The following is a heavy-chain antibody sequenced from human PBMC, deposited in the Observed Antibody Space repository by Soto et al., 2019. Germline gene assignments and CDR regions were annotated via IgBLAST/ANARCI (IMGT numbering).Heavy chain of an antibody. V-gene: IGHV1-8*01. CDR3: EVTTGY. Sequence: QVQVVQSRAEVKRPGASVRVSCKASVYTFTDYDINWVRQATGQGLERMGWMSPDRGNTGYAQQFQGRVPMTRSTSISTAYMELSSWRSEDPAVYYCEVTTGYWGQGTMVTVSS. CDR1: VYTFTDYD. CDR2: MSPDRGNT. J-gene: IGHJ4*02. D-gene: IGHD2-21*02.